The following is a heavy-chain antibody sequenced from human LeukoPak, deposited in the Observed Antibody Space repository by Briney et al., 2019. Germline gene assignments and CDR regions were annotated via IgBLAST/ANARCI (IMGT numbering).Heavy chain of an antibody. CDR3: ARLGRLDSSGWFFDY. J-gene: IGHJ4*02. Sequence: PGESLKISCKGSGYSFTSYWIAWVRQMPGKGLEWMGIIYPGDSDTRYSPSFEGQVTISADKSISTAYLQWSSLKASDTAMYYCARLGRLDSSGWFFDYWGQGTLLTVSS. V-gene: IGHV5-51*01. D-gene: IGHD6-19*01. CDR1: GYSFTSYW. CDR2: IYPGDSDT.